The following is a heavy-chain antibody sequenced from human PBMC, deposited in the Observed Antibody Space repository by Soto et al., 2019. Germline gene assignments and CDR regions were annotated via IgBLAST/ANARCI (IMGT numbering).Heavy chain of an antibody. D-gene: IGHD2-15*01. V-gene: IGHV4-59*01. CDR3: ARRGVGVAATRSAFDY. CDR1: GGSISSYY. J-gene: IGHJ4*02. CDR2: IYYSGST. Sequence: SETLSLTCTVSGGSISSYYWSWIRQPPGKGLEWIGYIYYSGSTNYNPSLKSRVTISVDTSKNQFSLKLSSVTAADTAVYYCARRGVGVAATRSAFDYWGQGTLVTVSS.